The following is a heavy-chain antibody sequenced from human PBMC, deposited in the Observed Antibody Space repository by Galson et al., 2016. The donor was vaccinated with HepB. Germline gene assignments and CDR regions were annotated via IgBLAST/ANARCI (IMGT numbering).Heavy chain of an antibody. CDR1: GGSVSSATYY. V-gene: IGHV4-61*01. Sequence: ETLSLTCTVSGGSVSSATYYWTWIRQPPGKGLEWLGYIYNSGNTNYTPSLKSRVTISIDTSKNQFSLKLTSVTAADTAVYYCARTGRDSASSRWSQGTLVTVSS. CDR2: IYNSGNT. J-gene: IGHJ4*02. CDR3: ARTGRDSASSR. D-gene: IGHD6-6*01.